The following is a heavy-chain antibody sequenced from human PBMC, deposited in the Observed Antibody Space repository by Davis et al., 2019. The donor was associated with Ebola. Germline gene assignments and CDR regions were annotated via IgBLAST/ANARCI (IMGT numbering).Heavy chain of an antibody. V-gene: IGHV4-34*01. J-gene: IGHJ4*02. CDR1: GGSFSAYY. CDR3: AREGAGSYFSRDFDY. Sequence: PSEPLSLTCAVYGGSFSAYYWSWIRQPPGKVLEWIGEINHSGSTNYNPSLKSRVTISVDTSKNQFSLKLSSVTAADTAVYYCAREGAGSYFSRDFDYWGQGTLVTVSS. CDR2: INHSGST. D-gene: IGHD1-26*01.